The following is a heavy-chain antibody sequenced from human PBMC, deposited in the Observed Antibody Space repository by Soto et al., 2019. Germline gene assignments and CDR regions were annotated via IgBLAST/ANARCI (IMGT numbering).Heavy chain of an antibody. D-gene: IGHD3-22*01. CDR2: IYYSGST. CDR3: ARGLTYYYDSSGYWHFDY. J-gene: IGHJ4*02. Sequence: SETLSLTCTVSGGSIISGGYYWIWIRQHPGKGLEWIGYIYYSGSTYYNPSLKSRVTISVDTSKNQFSLKLSSVTAADTAVYYCARGLTYYYDSSGYWHFDYWGQGTLVTV. CDR1: GGSIISGGYY. V-gene: IGHV4-31*03.